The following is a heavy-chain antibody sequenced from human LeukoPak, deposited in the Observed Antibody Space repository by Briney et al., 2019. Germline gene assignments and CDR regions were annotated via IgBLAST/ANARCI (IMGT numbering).Heavy chain of an antibody. CDR1: DYTFSNYG. V-gene: IGHV1-46*01. J-gene: IGHJ6*02. D-gene: IGHD1-26*01. CDR3: ARSPPHSGSYYDYYYGMDV. Sequence: ASVKVSCKTSDYTFSNYGITWVRQAPGQGLEWMGIINPSGGSTSYAQKFQGRVTMTRDTSISTAYMELSRLRSDDTAVYYCARSPPHSGSYYDYYYGMDVWGQGTTVTVSS. CDR2: INPSGGST.